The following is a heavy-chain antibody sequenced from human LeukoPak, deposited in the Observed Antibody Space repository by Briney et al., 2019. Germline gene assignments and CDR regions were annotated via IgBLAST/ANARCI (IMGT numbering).Heavy chain of an antibody. D-gene: IGHD3-10*01. J-gene: IGHJ6*03. Sequence: ASVKVSCKASGGTFSSYAISWVRQAPGQGLEWMGGIIPIFGTANYAQKFQGRVTITADESTTTAYMELSSLRSEDTAVYYCARDLTDHYYGRDYYYYMDVWGKGTTVTISS. V-gene: IGHV1-69*13. CDR1: GGTFSSYA. CDR3: ARDLTDHYYGRDYYYYMDV. CDR2: IIPIFGTA.